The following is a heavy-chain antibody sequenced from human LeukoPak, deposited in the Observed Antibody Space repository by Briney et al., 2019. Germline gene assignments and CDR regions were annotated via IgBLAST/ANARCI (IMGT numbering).Heavy chain of an antibody. CDR3: SKDGNWARFEN. J-gene: IGHJ4*02. D-gene: IGHD7-27*01. CDR2: ITGSGSTT. CDR1: GFAISNYG. V-gene: IGHV3-23*01. Sequence: GGSLRLSCAASGFAISNYGKNWVRKAPGKGLGRVSGITGSGSTTSYADPVKSRFTITREDSKNTQYLQMKSSVTDATAADYYSKDGNWARFENWGQGTLVTVSS.